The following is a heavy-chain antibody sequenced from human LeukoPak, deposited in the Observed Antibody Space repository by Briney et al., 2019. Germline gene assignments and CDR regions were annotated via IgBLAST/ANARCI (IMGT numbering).Heavy chain of an antibody. Sequence: SETLSLTCAVYGGSFSGYYWSWIRQPPGKGLEWIGYIYYSGSTNYNPSLKSRVTISVDTSKNQFSLKLSSVTAADTAVYYCAREGSIQGDYWGQGTLVTVSS. J-gene: IGHJ4*02. CDR2: IYYSGST. CDR1: GGSFSGYY. V-gene: IGHV4-59*01. D-gene: IGHD5-18*01. CDR3: AREGSIQGDY.